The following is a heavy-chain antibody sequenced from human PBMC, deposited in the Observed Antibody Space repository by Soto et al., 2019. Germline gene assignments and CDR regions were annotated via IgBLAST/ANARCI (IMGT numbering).Heavy chain of an antibody. CDR3: VRYGRS. V-gene: IGHV3-13*01. CDR2: IGTAGDT. J-gene: IGHJ4*02. Sequence: EVQLVESGGGLVQPGGSLRLSCAASGFTFSTYDMHWVRQGTEKGLEWVSAIGTAGDTYYLDSVKGRFTISRENANNSLYLEMSSMRAGDTAIYYCVRYGRSWGQGSLVTVSS. CDR1: GFTFSTYD. D-gene: IGHD3-10*01.